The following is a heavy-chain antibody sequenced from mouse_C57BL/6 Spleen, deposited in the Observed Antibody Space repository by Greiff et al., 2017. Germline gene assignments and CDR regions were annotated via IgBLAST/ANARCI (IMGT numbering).Heavy chain of an antibody. V-gene: IGHV1-80*01. J-gene: IGHJ1*03. Sequence: QVQLQQSGAELVKPGASVKISCKASGYAFSSYWMNWVKQRPGKGLEWIGQIYPGDGDTNNNGKFKGKATLTADKSSSTAYMQLSSLTSEDSAVYFCARGGITGTYWYFDVWGTGTTVTVSS. CDR3: ARGGITGTYWYFDV. CDR1: GYAFSSYW. D-gene: IGHD4-1*01. CDR2: IYPGDGDT.